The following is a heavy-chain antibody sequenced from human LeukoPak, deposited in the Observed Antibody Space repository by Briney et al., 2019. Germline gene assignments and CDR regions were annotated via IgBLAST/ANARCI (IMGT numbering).Heavy chain of an antibody. Sequence: ASVKVSCKASGYTFTSYGISWVRQAPGQGLEWMGWISAYDGNTNYAQKLQGRVTMTTDTSTSTAYMELRSLRSDDTAVYYCARTYSSGWWIWFDPWGQGTLVTVSS. CDR2: ISAYDGNT. CDR1: GYTFTSYG. D-gene: IGHD6-19*01. CDR3: ARTYSSGWWIWFDP. V-gene: IGHV1-18*01. J-gene: IGHJ5*02.